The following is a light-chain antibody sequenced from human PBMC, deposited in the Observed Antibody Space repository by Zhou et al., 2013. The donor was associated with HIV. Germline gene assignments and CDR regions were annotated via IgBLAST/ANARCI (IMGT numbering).Light chain of an antibody. J-gene: IGKJ1*01. V-gene: IGKV1-12*02. CDR1: QGIGSW. CDR3: QHYYSYPWT. Sequence: DIQMTQSPSSVSASVGDRVTITCRASQGIGSWLAWYQQKPGKAPNLLIYAASSLQSGIPSRFSGSGSGTDFTLTINCLQSEDFATYYCQHYYSYPWTFGQGTKVET. CDR2: AAS.